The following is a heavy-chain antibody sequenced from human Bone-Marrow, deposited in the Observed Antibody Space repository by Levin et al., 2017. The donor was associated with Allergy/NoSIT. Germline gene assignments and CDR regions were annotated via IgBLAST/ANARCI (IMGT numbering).Heavy chain of an antibody. CDR3: ARAGYYYDSSGYPYYFDY. Sequence: GGSLRLSCAASGFTFSSYGMHWVRQAPGKGLEWVAVIWYDGSNKYYADSVKGRFTISRDNSKNTLYLQMNSLRAEDTAVYYCARAGYYYDSSGYPYYFDYWGQGTLVTVSS. D-gene: IGHD3-22*01. CDR2: IWYDGSNK. V-gene: IGHV3-33*01. J-gene: IGHJ4*02. CDR1: GFTFSSYG.